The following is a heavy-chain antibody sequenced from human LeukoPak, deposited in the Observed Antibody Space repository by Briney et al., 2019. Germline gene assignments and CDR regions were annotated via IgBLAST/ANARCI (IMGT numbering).Heavy chain of an antibody. Sequence: GGSLRLSCAASGFTFSSYSMNWVRQAPGKGLEWVSYISSSSSTIYYADSVKGRFTISRDNAKNSLYLQMNSLRAEDTAVYYCARGVDTAMVYYYYGMDVWGQGTTVTVSS. D-gene: IGHD5-18*01. CDR2: ISSSSSTI. V-gene: IGHV3-48*04. J-gene: IGHJ6*02. CDR1: GFTFSSYS. CDR3: ARGVDTAMVYYYYGMDV.